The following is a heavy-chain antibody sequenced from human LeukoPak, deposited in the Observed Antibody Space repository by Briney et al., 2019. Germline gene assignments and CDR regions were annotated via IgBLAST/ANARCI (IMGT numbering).Heavy chain of an antibody. J-gene: IGHJ4*02. Sequence: ASAKVSCKASGYTFTGYYMHWVRQAPGQGLEWMGRINPNSGGTNYAQKFQGRVTMTRDTSISTAYMELSRLRSDDTAVYYCARGLGYCSGGSCYIHDYWGQGTLVTVSS. V-gene: IGHV1-2*06. CDR1: GYTFTGYY. CDR2: INPNSGGT. CDR3: ARGLGYCSGGSCYIHDY. D-gene: IGHD2-15*01.